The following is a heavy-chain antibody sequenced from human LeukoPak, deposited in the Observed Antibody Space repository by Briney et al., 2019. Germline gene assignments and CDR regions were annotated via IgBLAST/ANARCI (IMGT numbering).Heavy chain of an antibody. J-gene: IGHJ4*02. CDR3: ARSAQAAAGRPFFDD. Sequence: GGSLRLSCAASGFTFSSYSMNWVRQAPGKGLEWVSYISSSSSTIYYADSVKGRFTISRDNAKNSLYLQMNSLRAEDTAVYYCARSAQAAAGRPFFDDWGQGTLVTLS. CDR2: ISSSSSTI. D-gene: IGHD6-13*01. V-gene: IGHV3-48*04. CDR1: GFTFSSYS.